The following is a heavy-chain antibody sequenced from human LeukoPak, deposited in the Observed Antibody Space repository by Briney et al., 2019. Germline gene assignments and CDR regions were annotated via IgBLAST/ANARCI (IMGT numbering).Heavy chain of an antibody. D-gene: IGHD3-22*01. CDR1: GGSFSGYY. J-gene: IGHJ4*02. CDR3: ARVSGYYDSSGYYGIYFDY. Sequence: SETLSLTCAVYGGSFSGYYWSWIRQPPGKGLEWIGKINHSGSTNYNPSLKSRVTISIDTSKNQFSLKLSSVTAADTAVYYCARVSGYYDSSGYYGIYFDYWGQGTLVTVSS. CDR2: INHSGST. V-gene: IGHV4-34*01.